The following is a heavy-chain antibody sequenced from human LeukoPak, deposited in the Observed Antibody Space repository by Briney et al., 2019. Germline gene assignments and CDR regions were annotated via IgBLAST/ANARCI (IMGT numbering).Heavy chain of an antibody. CDR2: INSDGSST. Sequence: GVSLRLSCAASGFTFSSYWMHWVRQAPGKGLVWVSRINSDGSSTSYADSVKGRFTISRDNAKNTLYLQMNSLRAEDTAVYYCAREDYGDYFDYWGQGTLVTVSS. V-gene: IGHV3-74*01. CDR3: AREDYGDYFDY. CDR1: GFTFSSYW. D-gene: IGHD4-17*01. J-gene: IGHJ4*02.